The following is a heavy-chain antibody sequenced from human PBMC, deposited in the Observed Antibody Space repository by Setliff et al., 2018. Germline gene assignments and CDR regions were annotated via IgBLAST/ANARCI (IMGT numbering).Heavy chain of an antibody. Sequence: SETLSLTCTVSGGSISSDYWSWIRQPPGKGLEWIGYIYSSGSTKYNPSLKSRVTISVDTSKNQFSLKLSSVTAADTAVYYCARAPYSSSWYPGGLDPWGQGTLVTVSS. V-gene: IGHV4-4*08. J-gene: IGHJ5*02. CDR3: ARAPYSSSWYPGGLDP. CDR2: IYSSGST. CDR1: GGSISSDY. D-gene: IGHD6-13*01.